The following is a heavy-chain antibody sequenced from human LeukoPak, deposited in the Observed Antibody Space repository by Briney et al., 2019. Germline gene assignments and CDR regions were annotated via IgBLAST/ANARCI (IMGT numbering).Heavy chain of an antibody. CDR3: ARGGAGQLVYYFDY. Sequence: SGTLSLTCTVSGGSISKDYWSWIRQPPGKGLEWVGYVSHSGFNKSNGDITVYNPSLESRVTTSRDTSKNQFSLKLSSVTAADTAVYYCARGGAGQLVYYFDYWGQGTLVTVSS. V-gene: IGHV4-59*01. D-gene: IGHD6-13*01. J-gene: IGHJ4*02. CDR2: VSHSGFNKSNGDIT. CDR1: GGSISKDY.